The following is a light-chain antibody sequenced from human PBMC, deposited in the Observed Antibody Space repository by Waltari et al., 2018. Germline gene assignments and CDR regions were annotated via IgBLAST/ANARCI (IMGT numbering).Light chain of an antibody. J-gene: IGLJ3*02. CDR1: SSNIGSYY. CDR3: ATWDDSLTGWV. Sequence: QSVLTPPPSASGTPGQRVTISCSGSSSNIGSYYVYWYQQLPGTAPKLLIYRNNERPSGVPDRFSGSKSGTSASLAITGLRSEDEAHYYCATWDDSLTGWVFGGGTKLAVL. CDR2: RNN. V-gene: IGLV1-47*01.